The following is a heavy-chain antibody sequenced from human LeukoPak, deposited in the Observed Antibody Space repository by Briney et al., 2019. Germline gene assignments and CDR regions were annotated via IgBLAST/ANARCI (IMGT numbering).Heavy chain of an antibody. D-gene: IGHD6-6*01. J-gene: IGHJ5*02. CDR1: GGSISSGDYY. CDR2: IYYSGST. CDR3: ARGSSSSGWFDP. Sequence: PSQTLSLTCTVSGGSISSGDYYWSWIRQPPGKGLEWIGYIYYSGSTYYNPSLKSRVTIPVDTSKNQFSLKLSSVTAADTAVYYCARGSSSSGWFDPWGQGTLVTVSS. V-gene: IGHV4-30-4*01.